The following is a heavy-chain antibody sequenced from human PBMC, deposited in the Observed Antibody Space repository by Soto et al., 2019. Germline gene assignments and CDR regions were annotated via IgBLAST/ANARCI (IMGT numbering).Heavy chain of an antibody. V-gene: IGHV3-7*03. CDR1: GFTFSSFW. CDR2: IKEDGSKK. CDR3: ASGTSVTTSDY. Sequence: EVQLVESGGGLVQPGGSLRLSCVASGFTFSSFWMGWVRQAPGKGLEWVANIKEDGSKKYYVDSVKGRFTISRDNANNSLYLQMNSLRVEDTAVYYCASGTSVTTSDYWGQGTLVTVSS. D-gene: IGHD4-4*01. J-gene: IGHJ4*02.